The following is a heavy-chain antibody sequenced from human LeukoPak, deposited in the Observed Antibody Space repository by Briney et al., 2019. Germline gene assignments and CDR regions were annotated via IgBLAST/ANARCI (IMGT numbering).Heavy chain of an antibody. CDR3: ARGHHCSGGSCYSDY. D-gene: IGHD2-15*01. CDR1: GYTFTSYG. V-gene: IGHV1-18*01. J-gene: IGHJ4*02. Sequence: GASVKVPCMASGYTFTSYGISWVRQPPGQGLEWMGWISAYNGNTNYAQKLQGRVTMTTDTSTSTAYMELRSLRSDDTAVYYCARGHHCSGGSCYSDYWGQGTLVTVSS. CDR2: ISAYNGNT.